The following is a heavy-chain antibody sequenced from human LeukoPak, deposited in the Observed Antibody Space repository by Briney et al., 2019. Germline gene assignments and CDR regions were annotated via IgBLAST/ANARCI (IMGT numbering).Heavy chain of an antibody. CDR1: GFTFDDYA. D-gene: IGHD6-13*01. V-gene: IGHV3-9*01. J-gene: IGHJ5*02. Sequence: GGSLRLSCAASGFTFDDYAMHWVRQAPGKGLEWVSGISWNSGSIGYADSVKGRFTISRDNAKNSLYLQMNSLRVEDTALYYCAKEGTYSSSWYNWFDPWGQGTLVTVSS. CDR2: ISWNSGSI. CDR3: AKEGTYSSSWYNWFDP.